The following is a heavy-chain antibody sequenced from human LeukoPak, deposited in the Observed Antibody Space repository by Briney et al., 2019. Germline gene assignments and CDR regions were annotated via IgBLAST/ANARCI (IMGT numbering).Heavy chain of an antibody. CDR2: IYYSGST. V-gene: IGHV4-30-4*08. D-gene: IGHD3-22*01. Sequence: SETLSLTCTVSGGSISSGDYYWSWIRQPPGKGLEWIGYIYYSGSTYYNPSLKSRVTISVDTSKNQFSLKLSSVTAADTAVYYCARGPYYDSSGYFWNAFDIWGQGTMVTVSS. CDR1: GGSISSGDYY. J-gene: IGHJ3*02. CDR3: ARGPYYDSSGYFWNAFDI.